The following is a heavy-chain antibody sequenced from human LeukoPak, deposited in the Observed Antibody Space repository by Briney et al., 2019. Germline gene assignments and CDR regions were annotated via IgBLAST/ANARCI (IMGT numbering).Heavy chain of an antibody. CDR2: INPNSGGT. CDR1: GYTFTGYY. D-gene: IGHD3-16*02. V-gene: IGHV1-2*02. Sequence: ASVKVSCKASGYTFTGYYMHWVRQAPGQGLEWMGWINPNSGGTNYAQKFQGRVTMTRGTSISTAYMELSRLRSDDTAVYYCAREGWSIAAPKLYVWGSYRGDWFDPWGQGTLVTVSS. J-gene: IGHJ5*02. CDR3: AREGWSIAAPKLYVWGSYRGDWFDP.